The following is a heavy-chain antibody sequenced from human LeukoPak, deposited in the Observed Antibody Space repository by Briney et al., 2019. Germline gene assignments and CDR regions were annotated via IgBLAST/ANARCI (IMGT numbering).Heavy chain of an antibody. D-gene: IGHD2-2*02. CDR1: GSTFNGHW. CDR2: IKEDGRQT. Sequence: QPGGSLRLSCVGSGSTFNGHWLTWVRQAPGRGLEWVASIKEDGRQTHYVDSVKGRFIISRDNSKNTLYLQMNSLRAEDTAVYYCAKSAEDIVVVPAAIRAYYFDYWGQGTLVTVSS. CDR3: AKSAEDIVVVPAAIRAYYFDY. J-gene: IGHJ4*02. V-gene: IGHV3-7*03.